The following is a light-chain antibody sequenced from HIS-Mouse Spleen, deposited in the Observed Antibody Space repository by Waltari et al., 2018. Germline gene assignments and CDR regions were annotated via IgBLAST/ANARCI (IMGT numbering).Light chain of an antibody. CDR1: STDVGCYNY. CDR2: DVS. CDR3: CSYAGSYTGV. Sequence: QSALTQPRSLSGSPGQSVTTSCTGTSTDVGCYNYVSWYQQHPGKAPKLMIYDVSKRPSGVPDRFSGSKSGNTASLTISGLQAEDEADYYCCSYAGSYTGVFGTGTKVTVL. J-gene: IGLJ1*01. V-gene: IGLV2-11*01.